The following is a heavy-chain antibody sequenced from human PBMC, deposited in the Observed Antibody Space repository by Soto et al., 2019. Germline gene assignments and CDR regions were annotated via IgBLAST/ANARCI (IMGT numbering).Heavy chain of an antibody. CDR1: GYTFTSYG. CDR2: ISTYNGNT. D-gene: IGHD6-6*01. V-gene: IGHV1-18*03. J-gene: IGHJ4*02. Sequence: QVQLVQSGAEVKKPGASVKVSCKASGYTFTSYGISWVRQAPGQGLEWVGRISTYNGNTKYAQKVQGRVTMTTDTSTSTAYMELRSLGSDDMAXXXXXXXXXXXTSSQVXDYWGQGTLVT. CDR3: XXXXXXXTSSQVXDY.